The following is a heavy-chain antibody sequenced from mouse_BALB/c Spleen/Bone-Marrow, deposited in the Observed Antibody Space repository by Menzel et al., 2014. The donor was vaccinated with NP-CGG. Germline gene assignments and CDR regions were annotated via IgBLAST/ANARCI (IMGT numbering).Heavy chain of an antibody. CDR1: GFTFTDYY. CDR2: IRNKANGYTT. J-gene: IGHJ1*01. CDR3: ARDRNFGSSWYFDV. V-gene: IGHV7-3*02. D-gene: IGHD1-1*01. Sequence: EVQLQESGGGLVQPGGSLRLSCATSGFTFTDYYMSWVRQPPGKALEWLGFIRNKANGYTTEYSTSMKGRFTISRDNSQSILYLQMNTLRAEDSATYYSARDRNFGSSWYFDVWGAGTTVTVSS.